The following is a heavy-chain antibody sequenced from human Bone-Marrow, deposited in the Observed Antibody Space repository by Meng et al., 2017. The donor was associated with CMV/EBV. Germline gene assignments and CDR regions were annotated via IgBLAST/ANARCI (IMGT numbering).Heavy chain of an antibody. CDR3: ARHAYGDEYFLDY. J-gene: IGHJ4*02. Sequence: GESLKISCAASGFTFSSYAMHWVRQAPGKGLEWVAVISYDGSTKYFADSVKGRFTISRDNYMNTVFLQMNSLRYADTAVYYCARHAYGDEYFLDYWGQGTRVTVSS. V-gene: IGHV3-30*04. CDR2: ISYDGSTK. D-gene: IGHD4-17*01. CDR1: GFTFSSYA.